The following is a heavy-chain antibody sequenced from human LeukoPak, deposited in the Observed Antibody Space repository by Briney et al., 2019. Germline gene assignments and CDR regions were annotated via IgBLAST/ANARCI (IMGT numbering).Heavy chain of an antibody. Sequence: KSGGSLRLSCAASGFTFSDYYMSWIRQAPGKGLEWVSYISSSSSYTNYADSVKGRFTISRDNAKNSLYLQMNSLRAEDTAVYYCARFDYADYLAFDYWGQGTLVTVSS. D-gene: IGHD4-17*01. V-gene: IGHV3-11*06. CDR2: ISSSSSYT. CDR1: GFTFSDYY. CDR3: ARFDYADYLAFDY. J-gene: IGHJ4*02.